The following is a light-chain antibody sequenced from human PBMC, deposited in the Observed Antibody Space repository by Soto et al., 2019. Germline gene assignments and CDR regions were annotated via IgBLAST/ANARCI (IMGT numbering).Light chain of an antibody. CDR2: HTT. J-gene: IGLJ3*02. CDR3: MLTYNGPWV. CDR1: TGAVTSGHY. V-gene: IGLV7-46*01. Sequence: QAVVTQEPSLTVSPGGTVTLTCGSSTGAVTSGHYAYWLQRKPGQAPRALIFHTTNTHSWTPARFSGSLLGGRAALTLSGAQPEDEADYYCMLTYNGPWVFGGGTKLTVL.